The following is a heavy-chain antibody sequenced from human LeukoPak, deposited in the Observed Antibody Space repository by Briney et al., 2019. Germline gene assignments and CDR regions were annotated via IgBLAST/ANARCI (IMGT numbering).Heavy chain of an antibody. D-gene: IGHD3-10*01. CDR2: INPNSGGT. Sequence: GASVKVSCKASGYTFTGYYMHWVRQAPGQGLEWMGWINPNSGGTNYAQKFQGRVTMTKDTSISTAYMELSRLRSDDTAVYYCARFTMVRGVGIDYWGQGTLVTVSS. CDR3: ARFTMVRGVGIDY. CDR1: GYTFTGYY. J-gene: IGHJ4*02. V-gene: IGHV1-2*02.